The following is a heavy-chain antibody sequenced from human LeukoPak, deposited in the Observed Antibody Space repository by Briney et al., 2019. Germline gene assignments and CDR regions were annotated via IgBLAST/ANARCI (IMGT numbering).Heavy chain of an antibody. V-gene: IGHV1-18*01. CDR2: ISTSYGKT. D-gene: IGHD2-2*01. CDR3: ARSYCSSTSCYYYMDV. J-gene: IGHJ6*03. Sequence: ASVKVSCKASGYTFNRFGISWVRQAPGQGLEWMGWISTSYGKTNYAQKLQGRVTMTTDTSTSTAYMELGSLRSDDTAVYYCARSYCSSTSCYYYMDVWGKGTTVTVSS. CDR1: GYTFNRFG.